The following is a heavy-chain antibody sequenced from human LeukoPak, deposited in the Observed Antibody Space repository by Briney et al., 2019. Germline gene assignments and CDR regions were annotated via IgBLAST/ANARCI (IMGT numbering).Heavy chain of an antibody. J-gene: IGHJ3*02. Sequence: KPSETLSLTCTVSGDSISNYYWSWIRQPPGKGLEWIGYIYYSGSTNYNPSLKSRVTISVDTSKNQFSQKLSSVTAADTAVYYCARIREGAFDIWGQGTMVTVSS. D-gene: IGHD1-26*01. CDR3: ARIREGAFDI. CDR2: IYYSGST. V-gene: IGHV4-59*01. CDR1: GDSISNYY.